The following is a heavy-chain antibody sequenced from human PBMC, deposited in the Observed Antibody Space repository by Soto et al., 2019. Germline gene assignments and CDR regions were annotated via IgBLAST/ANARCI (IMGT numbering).Heavy chain of an antibody. Sequence: EVQLVETGGGLIQPGGSLRLSCAASGFTVSSNYMSWVRQAPGKGLEWVSVIYSGGSTYYADSVKGRFTISRDNSKNKLYLQMNSLRAEATAVYYCAVPSSGWSAHTGPGYFDLWGRGTLVTVSS. J-gene: IGHJ2*01. CDR2: IYSGGST. V-gene: IGHV3-53*02. CDR3: AVPSSGWSAHTGPGYFDL. D-gene: IGHD6-19*01. CDR1: GFTVSSNY.